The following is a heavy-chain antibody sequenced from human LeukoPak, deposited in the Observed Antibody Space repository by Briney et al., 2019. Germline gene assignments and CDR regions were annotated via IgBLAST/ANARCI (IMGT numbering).Heavy chain of an antibody. CDR2: INPSGGST. V-gene: IGHV1-46*01. CDR3: ARQGPYSDSSRSRFDY. D-gene: IGHD6-6*01. CDR1: GYTFTNYY. J-gene: IGHJ4*02. Sequence: ASVKVSCKASGYTFTNYYIHWVRQAPGQGLEWTGIINPSGGSTSYAQKFQGIVTMTRDTSTSTVYMELSSLRSEDTAVYYCARQGPYSDSSRSRFDYWGQGTLVTVSS.